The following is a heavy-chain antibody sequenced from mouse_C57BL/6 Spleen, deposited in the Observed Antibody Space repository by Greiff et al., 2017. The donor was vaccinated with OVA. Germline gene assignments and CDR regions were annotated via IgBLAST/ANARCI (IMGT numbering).Heavy chain of an antibody. V-gene: IGHV1-82*01. CDR3: AREGESYFDY. J-gene: IGHJ2*01. Sequence: LQESGPELVKPGASVKISCKASGYAFSSSWMNWVKQRPGKGLEWIGRIYPGDGDTNYNGKFKGKATLTADKSSSTAYMQLSSLTSEDSAVYFCAREGESYFDYWGQGTTLTVSS. CDR2: IYPGDGDT. CDR1: GYAFSSSW.